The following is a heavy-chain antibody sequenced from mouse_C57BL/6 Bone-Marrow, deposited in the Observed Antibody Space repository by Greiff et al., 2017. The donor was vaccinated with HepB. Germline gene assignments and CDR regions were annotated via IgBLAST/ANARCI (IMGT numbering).Heavy chain of an antibody. CDR2: INYDGSST. CDR1: GFTFSDYY. J-gene: IGHJ2*01. D-gene: IGHD4-1*01. CDR3: ARGRLNWDYFDY. V-gene: IGHV5-16*01. Sequence: EVKLMESEGGLVQPGRSMKLSCTASGFTFSDYYMAWVRQVPEKGLEWVANINYDGSSTYYLDSLKSRFIISRDNAKNILYLQMSSLKSEDTATYYCARGRLNWDYFDYWGQGTTLTVSS.